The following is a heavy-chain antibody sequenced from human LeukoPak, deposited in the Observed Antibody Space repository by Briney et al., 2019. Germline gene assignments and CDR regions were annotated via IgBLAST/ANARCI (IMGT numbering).Heavy chain of an antibody. V-gene: IGHV4-34*01. D-gene: IGHD1-26*01. J-gene: IGHJ4*02. Sequence: PSETLSLTCAVSGGSFGDFYWSWIRQPPGKGLEWIGEINHSGYTNYNPSLKSRVTISVDTSKNQFSLKLSSVTAADTAVYYCARDRRGDRYSGSYRTIDYWGQGTLVTVSS. CDR1: GGSFGDFY. CDR3: ARDRRGDRYSGSYRTIDY. CDR2: INHSGYT.